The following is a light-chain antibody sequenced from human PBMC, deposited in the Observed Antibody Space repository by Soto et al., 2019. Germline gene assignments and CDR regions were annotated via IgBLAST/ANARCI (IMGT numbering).Light chain of an antibody. CDR2: EGT. CDR3: CSYTSNTVV. CDR1: NSDVGIYNL. Sequence: QSALTQPASVSGSPGQSITVSCTGINSDVGIYNLVSWYQHHPGKAPKLVIYEGTKRPSGVSSRFSGSKSGNTASLTISGLQAEDEGDYSCCSYTSNTVVFGGGTKLTVL. J-gene: IGLJ2*01. V-gene: IGLV2-23*01.